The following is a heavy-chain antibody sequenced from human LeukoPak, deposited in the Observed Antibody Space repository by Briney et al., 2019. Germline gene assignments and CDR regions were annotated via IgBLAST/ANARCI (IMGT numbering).Heavy chain of an antibody. CDR1: GFTFSSYG. CDR3: AKDHTSYDFWSGYGMDV. J-gene: IGHJ6*02. D-gene: IGHD3-3*01. V-gene: IGHV3-30*18. CDR2: ISYDGSNK. Sequence: GGSLRLSCAASGFTFSSYGMHWVRQAPGKGLEWVAVISYDGSNKYYADSVKGRFTISRDNSKNTLYLQMNSLRAEDTAVYYCAKDHTSYDFWSGYGMDVWGQGTTVTVSS.